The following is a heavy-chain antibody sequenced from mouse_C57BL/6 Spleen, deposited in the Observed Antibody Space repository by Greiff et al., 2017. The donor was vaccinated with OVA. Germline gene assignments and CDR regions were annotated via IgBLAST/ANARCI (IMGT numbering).Heavy chain of an antibody. CDR3: ARRYFDY. CDR2: IYPGGGST. CDR1: GYTFTNYW. Sequence: VQLQQSGAELVRPGTSVKMSCKASGYTFTNYWIGWAKQRPGHGLEWIGDIYPGGGSTNYNEKFKGKATLTADKSSSTAYMQCSSLTSEDSAIYYCARRYFDYWGQGTTLTVSS. J-gene: IGHJ2*01. V-gene: IGHV1-63*01.